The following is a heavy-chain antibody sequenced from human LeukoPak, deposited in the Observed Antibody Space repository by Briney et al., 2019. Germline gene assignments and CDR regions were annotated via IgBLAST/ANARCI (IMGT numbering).Heavy chain of an antibody. CDR3: ARDERLLSFLK. Sequence: GGSLRLSCAASGFTVSSNYMSWVRQAPGKGLEWVSVIYSGGTTYYADSVKGRFTISRDNSKNTLYLQMNSLRAEDTAIYYCARDERLLSFLKWGQGTLVTVSS. D-gene: IGHD3-3*01. J-gene: IGHJ4*02. CDR1: GFTVSSNY. V-gene: IGHV3-66*01. CDR2: IYSGGTT.